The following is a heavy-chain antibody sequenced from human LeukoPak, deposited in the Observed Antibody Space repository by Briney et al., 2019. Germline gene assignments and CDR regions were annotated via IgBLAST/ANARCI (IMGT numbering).Heavy chain of an antibody. CDR1: GFTFSTYW. V-gene: IGHV3-7*04. CDR3: AGGYTCGY. Sequence: GGSLRLSWSASGFTFSTYWMGWVRQAPGKGLEWVANIKEDGSEKKYENSVNARFTITRNNAKNLQYLQMNSLRAEDTAADYCAGGYTCGYWGQGTLVIVSS. CDR2: IKEDGSEK. J-gene: IGHJ4*02. D-gene: IGHD5-18*01.